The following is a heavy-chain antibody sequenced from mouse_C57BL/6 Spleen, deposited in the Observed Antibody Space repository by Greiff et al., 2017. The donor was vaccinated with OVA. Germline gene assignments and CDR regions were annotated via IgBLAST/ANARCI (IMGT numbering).Heavy chain of an antibody. CDR2: IYPSDSET. V-gene: IGHV1-61*01. CDR1: GYTFTSYW. Sequence: QVQLQQPGAELVRPGTSVKLSCKASGYTFTSYWMHWVKQRPGQGLEWIGNIYPSDSETHYNQKFKDKATLTVDKSSSTAYMQLSSLTSEDSAVYYCARENYYGNFDVWGTGTTVTVSS. D-gene: IGHD1-1*01. J-gene: IGHJ1*03. CDR3: ARENYYGNFDV.